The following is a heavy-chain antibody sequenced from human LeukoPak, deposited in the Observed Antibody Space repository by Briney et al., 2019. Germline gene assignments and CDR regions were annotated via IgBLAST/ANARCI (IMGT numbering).Heavy chain of an antibody. CDR3: ARVAAAGYYDSGMDV. Sequence: ASVKVSCKASGYTFTTYDINWARQATGQGLEWLGWMNPNSGNTDYAQKFQGRVTMTRNTSINTAYMELSSLRSEDTAVYYCARVAAAGYYDSGMDVWGQGTTVIVSS. V-gene: IGHV1-8*01. J-gene: IGHJ6*02. CDR2: MNPNSGNT. CDR1: GYTFTTYD. D-gene: IGHD6-13*01.